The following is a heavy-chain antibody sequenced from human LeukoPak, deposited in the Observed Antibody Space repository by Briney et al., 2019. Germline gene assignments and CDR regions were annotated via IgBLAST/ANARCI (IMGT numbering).Heavy chain of an antibody. CDR2: IIPIFGTA. D-gene: IGHD1-26*01. V-gene: IGHV1-69*13. J-gene: IGHJ4*02. Sequence: GASVKVSCKASGGTFSSYAISWVRQAPGQGLEWMGGIIPIFGTANYAQKFQGRVTITADESTSTAYMELSSLRSEDTAVYYCARDGGSYDEYIHQAEGAYWGQGTLVTVSS. CDR3: ARDGGSYDEYIHQAEGAY. CDR1: GGTFSSYA.